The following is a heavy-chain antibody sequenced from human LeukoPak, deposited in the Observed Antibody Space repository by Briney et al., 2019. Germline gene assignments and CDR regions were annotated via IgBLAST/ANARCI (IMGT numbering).Heavy chain of an antibody. CDR3: ARDGAASGAADYYDSSGDDAFDI. CDR2: ISSSSSYI. D-gene: IGHD3-22*01. V-gene: IGHV3-21*01. J-gene: IGHJ3*02. Sequence: GGPLRLSCAASGFTFSSYSMNWVRQAPGKGLEWVSSISSSSSYIYYADSVKGRFTISRDNAKNSLYLQMNSLRAEDTAVYYCARDGAASGAADYYDSSGDDAFDIWGQGTMVTVSS. CDR1: GFTFSSYS.